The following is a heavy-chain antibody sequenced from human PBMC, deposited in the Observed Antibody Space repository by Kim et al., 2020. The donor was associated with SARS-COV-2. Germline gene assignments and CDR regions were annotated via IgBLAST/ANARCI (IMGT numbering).Heavy chain of an antibody. J-gene: IGHJ5*02. CDR1: GYTFTSYY. CDR2: INPSGGST. V-gene: IGHV1-46*01. Sequence: ASVKVSCKASGYTFTSYYMHWVRRAPGQGLEWMGIINPSGGSTSYAQKFQGRVTMTRDTSTSTVYMELSSLRSEDTAVYYCARAGVSGGAAAGTGWFDPWGQGTLVTVSS. CDR3: ARAGVSGGAAAGTGWFDP. D-gene: IGHD6-13*01.